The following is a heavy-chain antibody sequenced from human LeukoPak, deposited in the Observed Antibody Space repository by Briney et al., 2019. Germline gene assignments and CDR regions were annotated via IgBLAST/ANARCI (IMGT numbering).Heavy chain of an antibody. V-gene: IGHV4-59*08. J-gene: IGHJ3*02. D-gene: IGHD6-13*01. CDR3: ARHGSSWSRGAFDI. Sequence: SETLSXACSVSGVSIRGCRWGWVRHPPGKRLEWVGYIYYSGSTNYNPSLKSRVTISVDTSKNQFSLKLSSVTAADTAVYYCARHGSSWSRGAFDIWGQGTMVTVSS. CDR1: GVSIRGCR. CDR2: IYYSGST.